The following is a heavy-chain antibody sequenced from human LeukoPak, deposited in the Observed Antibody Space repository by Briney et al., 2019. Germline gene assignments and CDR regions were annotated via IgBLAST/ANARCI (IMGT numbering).Heavy chain of an antibody. CDR3: AREGELGLND. CDR2: INPNSGGT. J-gene: IGHJ4*02. Sequence: ASVKVSCKASGYTFTGYYMHWVRQAPGQGLEWMGWINPNSGGTNYAQKFQGRVTMTRDTSISTAYMELSRLKFDDTAMYYCAREGELGLNDWGQGTLVTVSS. D-gene: IGHD7-27*01. V-gene: IGHV1-2*02. CDR1: GYTFTGYY.